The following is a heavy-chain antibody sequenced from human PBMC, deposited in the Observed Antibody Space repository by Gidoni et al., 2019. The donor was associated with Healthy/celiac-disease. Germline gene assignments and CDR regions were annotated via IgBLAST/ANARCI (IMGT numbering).Heavy chain of an antibody. CDR2: TRNKANSYTT. CDR1: GFTFSDHY. V-gene: IGHV3-72*01. CDR3: AREGGYDLRFDY. J-gene: IGHJ4*02. Sequence: EVQLVESGGGLVQPGGSLRISCAASGFTFSDHYMDWVRQAPGKGLEWVGRTRNKANSYTTEYAASVKGRFTISRDDSKNSLYLQMNSLKTEDTAVYYCAREGGYDLRFDYWGQGTLVTVSS. D-gene: IGHD5-12*01.